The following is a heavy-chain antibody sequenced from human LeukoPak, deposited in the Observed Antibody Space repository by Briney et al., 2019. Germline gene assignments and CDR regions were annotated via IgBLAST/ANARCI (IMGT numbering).Heavy chain of an antibody. J-gene: IGHJ3*01. Sequence: GGSLRLSCAASGFTFSAYGMHWVRQAPGKGLEWVAVIWYDGSRKYYAGSVKGRFTISRDNSKNTLYLQMNSLRAEDTAVYYCARCTAAEAFDFWGRGTMLTVSS. CDR1: GFTFSAYG. CDR3: ARCTAAEAFDF. V-gene: IGHV3-33*01. CDR2: IWYDGSRK. D-gene: IGHD6-25*01.